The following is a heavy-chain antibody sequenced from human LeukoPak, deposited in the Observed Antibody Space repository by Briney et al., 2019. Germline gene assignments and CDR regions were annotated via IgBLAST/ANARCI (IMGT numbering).Heavy chain of an antibody. V-gene: IGHV4-4*07. CDR1: GGSISSYY. Sequence: SETLSLTCTVSGGSISSYYWSWIRQPAGKGLEWIGRIYTSGSTNYNPSLKSRVTMSVDTSKNQFSLKLSSVTAADTAVYYCARDRFTLTGYYYYMDVWGKGTTVTVSS. J-gene: IGHJ6*03. CDR3: ARDRFTLTGYYYYMDV. CDR2: IYTSGST. D-gene: IGHD3-16*01.